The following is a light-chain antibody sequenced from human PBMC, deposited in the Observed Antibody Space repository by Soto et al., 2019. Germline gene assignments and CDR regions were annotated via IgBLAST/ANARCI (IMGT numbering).Light chain of an antibody. CDR3: QQYGSSLIT. CDR2: DAS. V-gene: IGKV3-20*01. CDR1: QTVRNNY. Sequence: VLTQSPGTVSLSPGERATLSCRASQTVRNNYLAWYQQKPGQAPRLLIYDASSRATGIPDRFSGGGSGTDFTLTISRLEPEDFAVYYCQQYGSSLITFGPGTKVDI. J-gene: IGKJ3*01.